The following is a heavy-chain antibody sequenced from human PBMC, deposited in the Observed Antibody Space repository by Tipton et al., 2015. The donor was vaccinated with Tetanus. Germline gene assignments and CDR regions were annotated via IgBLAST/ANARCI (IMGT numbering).Heavy chain of an antibody. Sequence: SLRLSCVPSGFTFSSYGMHWVRQAPGKGLEWVAVISFDGSSQHYADSVKGRFTISRDNSKDILYLQMNSLRAEDTGIYYCASPVRAHLYAFDYWGQGSLVTVSS. CDR3: ASPVRAHLYAFDY. V-gene: IGHV3-30*04. CDR2: ISFDGSSQ. CDR1: GFTFSSYG. J-gene: IGHJ4*02. D-gene: IGHD2-2*02.